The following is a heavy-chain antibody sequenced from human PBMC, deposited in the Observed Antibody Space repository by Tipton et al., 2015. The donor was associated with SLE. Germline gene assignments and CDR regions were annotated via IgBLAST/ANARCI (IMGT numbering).Heavy chain of an antibody. CDR1: GGSISSHY. CDR3: ARRYCGGDCYPPHWFDP. V-gene: IGHV4-59*11. J-gene: IGHJ5*02. D-gene: IGHD2-21*01. CDR2: IYYSGST. Sequence: TLSLTCTVSGGSISSHYWSWIRQPPGKGLEWIGYIYYSGSTNDNPSLKSRVTISVDTSKNQFSLTLSSVTAADTAVYYCARRYCGGDCYPPHWFDPWGQGTLVTVSS.